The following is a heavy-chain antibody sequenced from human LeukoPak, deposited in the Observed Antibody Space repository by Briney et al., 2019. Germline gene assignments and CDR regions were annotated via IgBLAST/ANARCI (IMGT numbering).Heavy chain of an antibody. V-gene: IGHV3-30*01. CDR1: GFTFTSYA. CDR2: ISYDGSKY. Sequence: GGSLRLSCAASGFTFTSYAMHWVRQAPGKRLEWVSLISYDGSKYYSADSVKGRFTISRDNSKNTLYLQMNSLRAEDTAVYYCAREHSHYDSSGYFGLWGQGALVTVSS. D-gene: IGHD3-22*01. J-gene: IGHJ4*02. CDR3: AREHSHYDSSGYFGL.